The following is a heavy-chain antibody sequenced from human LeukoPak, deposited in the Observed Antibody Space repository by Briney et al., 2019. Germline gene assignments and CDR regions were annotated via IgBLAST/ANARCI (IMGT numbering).Heavy chain of an antibody. CDR1: GGSISSGGYY. J-gene: IGHJ6*02. Sequence: SETLSLTCTVSGGSISSGGYYWSWIRQHPGKGLEWIGYIYYSGSTYYNPSLKSRVTISVDTSKNQFSLKLSSVTAADTAVYYCARGSLRGYSYYGMDVWGQGTTVTVSS. CDR2: IYYSGST. D-gene: IGHD5-18*01. CDR3: ARGSLRGYSYYGMDV. V-gene: IGHV4-31*03.